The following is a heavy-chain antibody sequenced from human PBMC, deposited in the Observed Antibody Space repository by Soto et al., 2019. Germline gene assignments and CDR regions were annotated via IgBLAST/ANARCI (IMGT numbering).Heavy chain of an antibody. D-gene: IGHD4-17*01. CDR3: ARYTVTTTYYVDY. J-gene: IGHJ4*02. V-gene: IGHV4-31*03. CDR2: IYYSRST. Sequence: QVHLQESGPGLVKPSQTLSLTCTVSGVSISSGAYYWSWIRHHPGKGLEWIGYIYYSRSTYYKPSLKSRITISVDTSKNQFSLKLSSVTAADTAVYYGARYTVTTTYYVDYWGQGTLVTVSS. CDR1: GVSISSGAYY.